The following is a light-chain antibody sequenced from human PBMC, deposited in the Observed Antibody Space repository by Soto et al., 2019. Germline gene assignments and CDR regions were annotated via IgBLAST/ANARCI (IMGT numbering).Light chain of an antibody. Sequence: QSGLTQPPSASGSPGQSVTISCTGTSSDVGGYNYVSWYQQHPGKAPKLMIYEVSKRPSGVPDRFSGSKSGNTASLTVSGLQAEDEADYYCSSYAGSNINVVFGGGTKLTVL. CDR3: SSYAGSNINVV. V-gene: IGLV2-8*01. J-gene: IGLJ2*01. CDR2: EVS. CDR1: SSDVGGYNY.